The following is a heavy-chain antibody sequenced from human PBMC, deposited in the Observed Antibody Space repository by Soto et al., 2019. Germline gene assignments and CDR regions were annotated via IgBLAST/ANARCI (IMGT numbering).Heavy chain of an antibody. Sequence: QVQLVQSGVEVKKPGSSVKVSCKAAGGSFSIYTVFWVRQSTGQGLEWMARIIPMFDIANYAQNFQGSVTFNAHKLTDTGYMEMLNLRYEDTAVYYCTHGSWSAEVFDIWGQGKLVNVYS. CDR3: THGSWSAEVFDI. CDR1: GGSFSIYT. J-gene: IGHJ3*02. CDR2: IIPMFDIA. V-gene: IGHV1-69*02. D-gene: IGHD6-13*01.